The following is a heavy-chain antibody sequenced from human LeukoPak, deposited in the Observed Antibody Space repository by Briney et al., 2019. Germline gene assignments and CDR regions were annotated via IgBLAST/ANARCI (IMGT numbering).Heavy chain of an antibody. CDR2: IYYSGST. CDR3: ARIGVTGTFF. CDR1: GGSISSHY. D-gene: IGHD1-7*01. Sequence: SETLSLTCTVSGGSISSHYWSWIRQPPGKGLEWIGYIYYSGSTNYNPSLKSRVTISVDTSKNQFSLKLSSVTAADTAVYYCARIGVTGTFFWRQGTLVTVSP. V-gene: IGHV4-59*11. J-gene: IGHJ4*02.